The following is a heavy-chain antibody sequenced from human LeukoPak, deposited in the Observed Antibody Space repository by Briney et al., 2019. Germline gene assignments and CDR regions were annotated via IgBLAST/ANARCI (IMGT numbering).Heavy chain of an antibody. Sequence: GGSLRLSCAASGFTFSSYAMSWVRQAPGKGLEWVSAISGSGGSTYYADSVKGRFTISRDNSKNTLYLQMNSLRAEDTAVYYCARGRAARPFYNWFDPWGQGTLVTVSS. CDR3: ARGRAARPFYNWFDP. J-gene: IGHJ5*02. D-gene: IGHD6-6*01. CDR1: GFTFSSYA. CDR2: ISGSGGST. V-gene: IGHV3-23*01.